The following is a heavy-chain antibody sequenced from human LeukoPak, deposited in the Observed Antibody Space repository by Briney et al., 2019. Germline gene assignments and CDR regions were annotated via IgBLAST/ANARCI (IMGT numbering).Heavy chain of an antibody. D-gene: IGHD6-13*01. V-gene: IGHV3-21*04. CDR1: GFTFSRYS. CDR2: ISSSSSYI. Sequence: GGSLRLSCAASGFTFSRYSMNWVRQAPGKGLEWVSSISSSSSYIYYADSVRGRFTISRDNSKNTLYLQMNSLRAEDTAVYYCAVEGSSWDTYYYFDYWGQGTLVTVSS. CDR3: AVEGSSWDTYYYFDY. J-gene: IGHJ4*02.